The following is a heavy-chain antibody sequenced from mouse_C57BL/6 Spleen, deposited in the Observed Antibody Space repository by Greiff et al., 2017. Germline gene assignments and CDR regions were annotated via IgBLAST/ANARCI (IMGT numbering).Heavy chain of an antibody. J-gene: IGHJ3*01. V-gene: IGHV1-64*01. D-gene: IGHD1-1*01. CDR3: ANYGSSFAWFAY. CDR1: GYTFTSYW. CDR2: IHPNSGST. Sequence: QVQLQQPGAELVKPGASVKLSCKASGYTFTSYWMHWVKQRPGQGLEWIGRIHPNSGSTNYNEKFKSKATLTVDKSSSTAYMQLSSLTSEDSAVYYCANYGSSFAWFAYWGQGTLVTVSA.